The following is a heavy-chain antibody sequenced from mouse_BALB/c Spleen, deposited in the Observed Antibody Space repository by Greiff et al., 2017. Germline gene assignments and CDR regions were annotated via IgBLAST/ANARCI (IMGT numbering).Heavy chain of an antibody. J-gene: IGHJ3*01. CDR3: ARRDDYDSY. V-gene: IGHV3-2*02. CDR1: GYSITSDYA. CDR2: ISYSGST. D-gene: IGHD2-4*01. Sequence: VQLKQSGPGLVKPSQSLSLTCTVTGYSITSDYAWNWIRQFPGNKLEWMGYISYSGSTSYNPSLKSRISITRDTSKNQFFLQLNSVTTEDTATYYCARRDDYDSYWGQGTLVTVSA.